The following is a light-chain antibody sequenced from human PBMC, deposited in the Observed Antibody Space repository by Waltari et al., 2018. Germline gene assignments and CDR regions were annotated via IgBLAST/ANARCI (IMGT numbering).Light chain of an antibody. V-gene: IGKV1-5*03. CDR2: KAS. Sequence: DIQMTQSPSTLSASVGDRVTITCRASHSISSCLVWYQQKPGKAPKLLIYKASWLESRVPSRFSGSGSGGEFTLTISSLQPDDFVTYYCQKYNSYRTFGQGTKVEIK. J-gene: IGKJ1*01. CDR1: HSISSC. CDR3: QKYNSYRT.